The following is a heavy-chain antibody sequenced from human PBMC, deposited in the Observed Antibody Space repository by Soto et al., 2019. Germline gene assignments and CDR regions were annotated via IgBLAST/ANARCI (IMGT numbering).Heavy chain of an antibody. CDR1: PGSISSYY. CDR3: AREQQPNWFDP. V-gene: IGHV4-59*12. Sequence: PSETLSLTCTLSPGSISSYYWSWIRQPPGRGLEWIGYIYYSGSTNYNPSLKSRVTISVDTSKNQFSLKLSSVTAAATAVYYCAREQQPNWFDPWGQGTLVTVSS. CDR2: IYYSGST. J-gene: IGHJ5*02. D-gene: IGHD6-13*01.